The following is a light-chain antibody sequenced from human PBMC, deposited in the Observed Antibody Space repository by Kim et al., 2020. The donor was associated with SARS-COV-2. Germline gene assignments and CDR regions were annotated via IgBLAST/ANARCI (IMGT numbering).Light chain of an antibody. CDR2: WAS. CDR1: LSVLYGSSNKNY. CDR3: QQYYSTPLT. Sequence: RAPIHCKCSLSVLYGSSNKNYLAWYQQKPGQPPNLLIYWASTRESGVPARFSGSGSGTDFTLTISSLQAEDVAVYYCQQYYSTPLTFGQGTKLEI. J-gene: IGKJ2*01. V-gene: IGKV4-1*01.